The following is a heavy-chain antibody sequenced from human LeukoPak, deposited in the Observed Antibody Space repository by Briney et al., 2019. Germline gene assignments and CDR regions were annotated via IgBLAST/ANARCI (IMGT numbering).Heavy chain of an antibody. Sequence: ATVKVSCKASGYTFASYGISWVRQAPGQGLEWMGWISAYNGNTNYAQKFQGRVTMTTDTSTSTAYMEVRSLRSDDTAVYYCARDAVHGSNVYIWFDLWGQGTLVTVPS. V-gene: IGHV1-18*01. D-gene: IGHD1-26*01. CDR3: ARDAVHGSNVYIWFDL. CDR2: ISAYNGNT. J-gene: IGHJ5*02. CDR1: GYTFASYG.